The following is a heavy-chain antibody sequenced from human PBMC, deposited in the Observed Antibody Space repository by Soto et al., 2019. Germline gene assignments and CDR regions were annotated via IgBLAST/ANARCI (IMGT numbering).Heavy chain of an antibody. D-gene: IGHD6-13*01. V-gene: IGHV3-23*01. CDR1: GFTFSSYA. CDR3: AKAWIEIAAAVIYDY. CDR2: VSGSGGST. Sequence: EVQLLESGGGLVQPGGSLRLSCAASGFTFSSYAMSWVRQAPGKGLEWVSAVSGSGGSTYYADSVKGRFTISRDNSKNTLYLQMNSLRAEEMAVYYCAKAWIEIAAAVIYDYWGQGTLVTLSS. J-gene: IGHJ4*02.